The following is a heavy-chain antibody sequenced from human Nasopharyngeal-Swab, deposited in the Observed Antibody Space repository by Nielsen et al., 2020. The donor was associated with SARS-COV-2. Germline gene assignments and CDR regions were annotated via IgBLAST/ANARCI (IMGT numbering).Heavy chain of an antibody. V-gene: IGHV3-48*03. J-gene: IGHJ3*02. D-gene: IGHD5-12*01. CDR3: AREGPYSGTNVFDI. Sequence: GESLKISCAASGFTFSSYEMNWVRQAPGKGLEWVSYISSIGSTIYYGDSVKGRFTLSSDNAKKSLYLQMNSLSAEDTAVYYCAREGPYSGTNVFDIWGQGTMVTVSS. CDR1: GFTFSSYE. CDR2: ISSIGSTI.